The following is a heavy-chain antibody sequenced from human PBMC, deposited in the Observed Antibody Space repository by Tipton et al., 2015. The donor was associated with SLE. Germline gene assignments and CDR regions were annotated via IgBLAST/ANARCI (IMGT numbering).Heavy chain of an antibody. D-gene: IGHD2-21*01. V-gene: IGHV4-34*01. CDR1: GGSISSHY. CDR3: AREAESGAAYGAFDI. J-gene: IGHJ3*02. CDR2: INHSGST. Sequence: TLSLTCAVYGGSISSHYWSWIRQPPGKGLEWIGEINHSGSTNYNPSLKSRVTISVDTSKNQFSLKLSSVTAADTAVYYCAREAESGAAYGAFDIWGQGTMVTVSS.